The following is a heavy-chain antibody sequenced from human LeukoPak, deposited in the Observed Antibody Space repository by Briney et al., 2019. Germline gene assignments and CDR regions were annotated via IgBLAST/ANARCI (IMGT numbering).Heavy chain of an antibody. J-gene: IGHJ4*02. CDR1: GFTFSSYA. V-gene: IGHV3-30-3*01. CDR2: ISYDGSNK. CDR3: ARERTGFDY. Sequence: SLRLSCAASGFTFSSYAMHWVRQAPGKGLEWVAVISYDGSNKYYADSVKGRFTISRDNSKNTLYLQMSSLRAEDTAVYYCARERTGFDYWGQGTLVTVSS. D-gene: IGHD3/OR15-3a*01.